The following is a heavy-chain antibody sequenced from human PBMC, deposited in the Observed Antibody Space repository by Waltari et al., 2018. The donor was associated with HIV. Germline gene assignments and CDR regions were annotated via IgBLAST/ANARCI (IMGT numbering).Heavy chain of an antibody. D-gene: IGHD3-10*01. CDR3: ARALDYYESGSFPLWFFDV. V-gene: IGHV4-61*02. CDR1: SGSITSGNYY. Sequence: QVQLQESGPGLVKPSQTLSLTCTVSSGSITSGNYYWSWIRQPAGKGLEWIGRVYTSGSTNYNPSLTNRFTISIDTSRNQFSLRLSSVAAADTAVYYCARALDYYESGSFPLWFFDVWGRGTLVTVSS. CDR2: VYTSGST. J-gene: IGHJ2*01.